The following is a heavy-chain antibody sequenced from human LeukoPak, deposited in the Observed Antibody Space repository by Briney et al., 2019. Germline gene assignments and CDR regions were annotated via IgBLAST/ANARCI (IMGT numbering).Heavy chain of an antibody. CDR1: GFTFSSYA. D-gene: IGHD6-13*01. CDR3: ANMARYSSSWADC. CDR2: ISGSGGDT. Sequence: PGGSLRLSCAASGFTFSSYAMTWVRQAPGKGLEWVSGISGSGGDTYYADSVKGRFTVSRDNSKNTLYLQMNSLRAEDTAVYYCANMARYSSSWADCWGQGTLVTVSS. J-gene: IGHJ4*02. V-gene: IGHV3-23*01.